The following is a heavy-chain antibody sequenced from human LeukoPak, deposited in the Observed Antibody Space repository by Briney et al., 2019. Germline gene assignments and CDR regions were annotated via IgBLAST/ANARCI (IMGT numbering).Heavy chain of an antibody. CDR2: IWYDGSNK. D-gene: IGHD3-22*01. CDR3: ARDLPYYYDSSGYPDY. CDR1: GFTFSSYG. J-gene: IGHJ4*02. V-gene: IGHV3-33*01. Sequence: GGSLRLSCAASGFTFSSYGMHWVRQAPGKGLGWVAVIWYDGSNKYYADSVKGRFTISRDNSKNTLYLQMNSLRAEDTAVYYCARDLPYYYDSSGYPDYWGQGTLVTVSS.